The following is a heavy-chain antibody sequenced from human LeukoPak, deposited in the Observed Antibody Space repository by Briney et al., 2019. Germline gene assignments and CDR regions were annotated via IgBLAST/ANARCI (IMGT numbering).Heavy chain of an antibody. CDR2: INPNSGGT. V-gene: IGHV1-2*02. Sequence: ASVRVSCKPSGYAFTGYYIHWVRQAPGQGLEWMRWINPNSGGTKYAQKFKGRVTMTRGTSISTAYMELSRLRSDDTAVYYCARARYDSSGYYSFSDSWGQGTLVTVSS. D-gene: IGHD3-22*01. CDR3: ARARYDSSGYYSFSDS. CDR1: GYAFTGYY. J-gene: IGHJ4*02.